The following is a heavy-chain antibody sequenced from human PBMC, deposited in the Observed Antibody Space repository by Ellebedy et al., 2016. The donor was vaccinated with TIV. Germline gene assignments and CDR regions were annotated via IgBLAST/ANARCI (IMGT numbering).Heavy chain of an antibody. CDR3: ARRGSYGDYAVQVNSWFDT. CDR2: IYQDGSDQ. J-gene: IGHJ5*02. CDR1: GFSFRSYW. V-gene: IGHV3-7*01. D-gene: IGHD4-17*01. Sequence: PGGSLRLSCAASGFSFRSYWMSRVRQAPGKGLEWVANIYQDGSDQYYVDSVKGRFTISRDNANKSLFLQMNSLRVEDTAVYYCARRGSYGDYAVQVNSWFDTWGQGTLVTVSS.